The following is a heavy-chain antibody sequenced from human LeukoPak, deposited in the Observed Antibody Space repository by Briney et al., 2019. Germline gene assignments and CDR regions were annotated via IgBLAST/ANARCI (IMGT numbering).Heavy chain of an antibody. J-gene: IGHJ4*02. Sequence: GGSLRLSCAASGFTFDDYAMHWVRQAPGKGLEWVSLISWNGGSTYYADSVKGRFTISRDNSKNSLYLQMNSLRAEDTALYYCAKDMAAYYYASGNIDYWGQGTLVTVSS. CDR2: ISWNGGST. CDR3: AKDMAAYYYASGNIDY. D-gene: IGHD3-10*01. V-gene: IGHV3-43D*03. CDR1: GFTFDDYA.